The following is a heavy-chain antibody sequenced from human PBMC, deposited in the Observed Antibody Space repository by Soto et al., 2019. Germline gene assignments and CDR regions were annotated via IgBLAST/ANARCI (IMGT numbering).Heavy chain of an antibody. J-gene: IGHJ4*02. CDR1: GFTFSSYA. Sequence: HPGGSLRLSCAASGFTFSSYAMSWVRQAPGKGLEWVSAISGSGGSTYYADSVKGRFTISRDNSKNTLYLQMNSLRAEDTAVYYCAKSAAGYYYDSSFYFDYWGQGTLVTVS. CDR3: AKSAAGYYYDSSFYFDY. D-gene: IGHD3-22*01. CDR2: ISGSGGST. V-gene: IGHV3-23*01.